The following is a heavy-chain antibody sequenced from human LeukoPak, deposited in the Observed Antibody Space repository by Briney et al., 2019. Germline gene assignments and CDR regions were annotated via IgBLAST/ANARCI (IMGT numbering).Heavy chain of an antibody. V-gene: IGHV3-23*01. J-gene: IGHJ4*02. CDR2: ISGSGGST. CDR3: AKGEPSGSYYTGWGYFDY. CDR1: GFTFSSYA. D-gene: IGHD1-26*01. Sequence: PGGSLRLSCAASGFTFSSYAMSWVRQAPGKGLEWVSAISGSGGSTYYADSVKGRFTISRDNSKNTLYLQTNSLRAEDTAVYYCAKGEPSGSYYTGWGYFDYWGQGTLVTVSS.